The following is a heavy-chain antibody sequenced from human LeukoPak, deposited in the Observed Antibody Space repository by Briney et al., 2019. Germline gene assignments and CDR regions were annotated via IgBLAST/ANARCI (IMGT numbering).Heavy chain of an antibody. Sequence: GASVKVSCKASGYTFTSYGISWVRQAPGQGLEWMGWISAYNGNTNYAQKLQDRVTMTTDTSTSTAYMELRSLRSDDTAVYYCARDLSDELWFGESLRGYGMDVWGQGTTVTVSS. V-gene: IGHV1-18*01. D-gene: IGHD3-10*01. CDR3: ARDLSDELWFGESLRGYGMDV. CDR2: ISAYNGNT. CDR1: GYTFTSYG. J-gene: IGHJ6*02.